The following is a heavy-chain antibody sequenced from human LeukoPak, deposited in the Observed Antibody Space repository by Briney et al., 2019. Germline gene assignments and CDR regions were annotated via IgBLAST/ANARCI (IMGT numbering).Heavy chain of an antibody. CDR3: ALVSSGSYYSLFDY. CDR1: GYTLTELS. Sequence: ASVKVSCKVSGYTLTELSMHWVRQAPGKGLEWMGGFDPEDGETIYAQKFQGRVTITADESTNTAYMELSSLRSEDTAVYYCALVSSGSYYSLFDYWGQGTLVTVSS. CDR2: FDPEDGET. J-gene: IGHJ4*02. V-gene: IGHV1-24*01. D-gene: IGHD1-26*01.